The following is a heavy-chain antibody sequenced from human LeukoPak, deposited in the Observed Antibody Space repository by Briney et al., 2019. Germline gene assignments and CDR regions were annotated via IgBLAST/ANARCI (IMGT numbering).Heavy chain of an antibody. V-gene: IGHV4-39*01. CDR3: ARHVGITMVRGVPDNWFDP. Sequence: SETLSLTCTVSGGSISSSSYYRGWIRQPPGKGLEWIGSIYYSGSTYYNPSLKSRVTISVDTSKNQFSLKLSSVTAADTAVYYCARHVGITMVRGVPDNWFDPWGQGTLVTVSS. CDR2: IYYSGST. D-gene: IGHD3-10*01. CDR1: GGSISSSSYY. J-gene: IGHJ5*02.